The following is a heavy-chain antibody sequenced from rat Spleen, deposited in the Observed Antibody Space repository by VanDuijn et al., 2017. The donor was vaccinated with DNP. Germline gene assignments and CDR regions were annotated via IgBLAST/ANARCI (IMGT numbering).Heavy chain of an antibody. D-gene: IGHD1-4*01. J-gene: IGHJ2*01. V-gene: IGHV3-1*01. CDR3: ARQPSGMDY. CDR2: ISYSGST. Sequence: EVQLQESGPGLVKPSQSLSLTCSVTGYSITSNYWGWIRKFPGDKMKWIGHISYSGSTTYNPSLESRISITRDTTKNQFFLHLNSVTTADTATYYCARQPSGMDYWGQGVMVIVSS. CDR1: GYSITSNY.